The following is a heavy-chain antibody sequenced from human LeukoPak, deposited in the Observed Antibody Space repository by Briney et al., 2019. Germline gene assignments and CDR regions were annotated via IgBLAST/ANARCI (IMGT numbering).Heavy chain of an antibody. CDR3: ARSHSGSYFYFDY. Sequence: GGSLRLSCVASGFTFSSYAMSWIRQAPGKGLEWVSYISSSSSYTNYADSVKGRFTISRDNAKNSLYLQMNSLRAEDTAVYYCARSHSGSYFYFDYWGQGTLVTVSS. CDR1: GFTFSSYA. J-gene: IGHJ4*02. CDR2: ISSSSSYT. D-gene: IGHD1-26*01. V-gene: IGHV3-11*06.